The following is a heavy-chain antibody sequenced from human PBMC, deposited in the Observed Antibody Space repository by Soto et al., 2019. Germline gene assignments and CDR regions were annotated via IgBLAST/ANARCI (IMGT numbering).Heavy chain of an antibody. D-gene: IGHD1-26*01. V-gene: IGHV3-48*02. CDR2: ISSSSSTI. J-gene: IGHJ5*02. CDR1: GFTFSSYS. Sequence: EVQLVESGGGLVQPGGSLRLSCAASGFTFSSYSMNWVHQAPGKGLEWVSYISSSSSTIYYADSVKGRFTISRDNAKNSLYLQMNSPRDEDTAVYYCARDRGSYPTWGQGTLVTVSS. CDR3: ARDRGSYPT.